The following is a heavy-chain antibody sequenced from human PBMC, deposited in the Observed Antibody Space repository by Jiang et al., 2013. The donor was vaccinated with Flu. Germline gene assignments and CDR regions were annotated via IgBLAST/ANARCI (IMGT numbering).Heavy chain of an antibody. CDR3: ARIESSGAFDI. CDR2: IDWDDDK. CDR1: GFSLSSSGMR. Sequence: TLTCTFSGFSLSSSGMRVSWIRQPPGKALEWLARIDWDDDKFYSTSLKTRLTISKDTSKNQVVLTMTNMDPVDTATYYCARIESSGAFDIWGQGTMVTVSS. V-gene: IGHV2-70*04. D-gene: IGHD3-10*01. J-gene: IGHJ3*02.